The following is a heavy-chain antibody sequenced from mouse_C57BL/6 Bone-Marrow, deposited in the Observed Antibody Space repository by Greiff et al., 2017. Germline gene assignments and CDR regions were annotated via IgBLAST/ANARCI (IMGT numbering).Heavy chain of an antibody. Sequence: EVKLEESGEGLVKPGGSLKLSCAASGFTFSDYGMHWVRQAPEKGLEWVAYISSGSSTIYYADTVKGRFTISRDNAKNTLFLQMTSLRSEDTAMYYCARGTVVATFYWYFDVWGTGTTVTVSS. J-gene: IGHJ1*03. CDR2: ISSGSSTI. CDR3: ARGTVVATFYWYFDV. D-gene: IGHD1-1*01. V-gene: IGHV5-17*01. CDR1: GFTFSDYG.